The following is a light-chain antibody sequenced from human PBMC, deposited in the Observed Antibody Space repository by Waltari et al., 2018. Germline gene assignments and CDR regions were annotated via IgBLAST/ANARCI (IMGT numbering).Light chain of an antibody. CDR1: QTISIY. CDR2: TAS. V-gene: IGKV1-39*01. Sequence: DIQMTQSPSSLSASVGDRVTITCPASQTISIYLTWYPQKPGKAPHLLIYTASSLQSGVPSRFSGSGSGTDFTLTISSLQPEDFATYYCQQSSSTPPWTFGQGTKVEIK. CDR3: QQSSSTPPWT. J-gene: IGKJ1*01.